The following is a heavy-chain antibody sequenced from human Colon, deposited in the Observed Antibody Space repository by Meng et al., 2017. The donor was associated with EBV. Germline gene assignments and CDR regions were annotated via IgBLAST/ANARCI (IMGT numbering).Heavy chain of an antibody. CDR2: IYYSGST. V-gene: IGHV4-30-4*01. CDR1: GCSISSGEYY. Sequence: QVERQESGPGLVKPSQTLFLTCPVAGCSISSGEYYWSWIRQPPGKGLELIGHIYYSGSTSYNPSLKSRVTISVDTSNNQFSLKLSSVTAADTAVYYCARVGWRQWSFDLWGRGTLVTVSS. CDR3: ARVGWRQWSFDL. D-gene: IGHD5-18*01. J-gene: IGHJ2*01.